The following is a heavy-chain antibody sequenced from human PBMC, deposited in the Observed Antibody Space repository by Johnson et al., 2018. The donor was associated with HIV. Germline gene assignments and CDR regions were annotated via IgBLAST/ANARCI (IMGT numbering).Heavy chain of an antibody. CDR2: ISGSGSII. J-gene: IGHJ3*02. CDR1: GFTFRDYH. V-gene: IGHV3-11*04. D-gene: IGHD2-21*02. CDR3: AREFTAVYCGGDCYAVDI. Sequence: VQLVESGGGLVKPGGSLRVSCAASGFTFRDYHMSWIRQAPGKGVEWLSYISGSGSIIYYADSVKGRVTISRDNAKNSLYLQMNSLRAEDTAVYYCAREFTAVYCGGDCYAVDIWGQGTMGSVSS.